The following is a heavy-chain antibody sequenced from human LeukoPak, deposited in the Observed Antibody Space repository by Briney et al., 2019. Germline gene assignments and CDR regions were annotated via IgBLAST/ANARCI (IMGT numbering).Heavy chain of an antibody. V-gene: IGHV1-2*02. J-gene: IGHJ6*02. CDR1: GYTFTGYY. D-gene: IGHD6-19*01. Sequence: GASVKVSCKASGYTFTGYYMHWVRQAPGQGLEWMGWINPNSGGTNYAQKFQGRVTMTRDTSISTAYMELSRLRSEDTAVYYCATDYHRAVAGLKLVDYYYGMDVWGQGTTVTVSS. CDR3: ATDYHRAVAGLKLVDYYYGMDV. CDR2: INPNSGGT.